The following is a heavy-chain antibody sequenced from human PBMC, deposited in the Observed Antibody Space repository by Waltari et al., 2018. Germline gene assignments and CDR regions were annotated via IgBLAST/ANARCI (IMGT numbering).Heavy chain of an antibody. D-gene: IGHD3-9*01. V-gene: IGHV4-34*02. Sequence: QVQLQQWGAGLVRPSETLSLTCDVYGVSLTDYYWTWIRQSPAKGLEWIGETNLGDITSHNPSLGNRVTSLLDKSKNQFSLRLDSVTAADTAVYYCVTGPRDKWVGRYSGEFFHHWGPGTLVTVSS. CDR2: TNLGDIT. J-gene: IGHJ1*01. CDR3: VTGPRDKWVGRYSGEFFHH. CDR1: GVSLTDYY.